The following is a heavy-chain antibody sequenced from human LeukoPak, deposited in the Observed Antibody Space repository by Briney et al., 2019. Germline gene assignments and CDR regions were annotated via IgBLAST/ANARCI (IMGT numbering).Heavy chain of an antibody. CDR1: GGSISSYY. J-gene: IGHJ6*03. D-gene: IGHD3-10*01. CDR3: AKDPTLWFGELVLYYYYYMDV. V-gene: IGHV4-39*07. CDR2: IFYRGST. Sequence: SETLSLTCAVSGGSISSYYWGWIRQPPGKGLEWIGNIFYRGSTYYGPSLKSRVTISLDTSKNQFSLNLNSVTAADTAVYYCAKDPTLWFGELVLYYYYYMDVWGKGTTVTISS.